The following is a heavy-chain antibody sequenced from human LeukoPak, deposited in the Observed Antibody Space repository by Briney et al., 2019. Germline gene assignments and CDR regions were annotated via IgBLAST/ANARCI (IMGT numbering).Heavy chain of an antibody. CDR3: ASPRYQLLYPDAFDI. J-gene: IGHJ3*02. CDR2: IYSGGST. CDR1: GFTVSSNY. Sequence: GGSLRLSCAASGFTVSSNYMSWVRQAPGKGLEWVSVIYSGGSTYYADSVKGRFTISRDNSKNTLYLQMNSLRAEDTAVYYCASPRYQLLYPDAFDIWGQGTMVTVSS. V-gene: IGHV3-53*01. D-gene: IGHD2-2*02.